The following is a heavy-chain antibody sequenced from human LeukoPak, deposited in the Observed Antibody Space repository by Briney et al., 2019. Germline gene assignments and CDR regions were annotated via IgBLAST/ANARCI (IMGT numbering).Heavy chain of an antibody. CDR1: GGSISSYY. Sequence: SETPSLTCTVSGGSISSYYWIWIRQPPGKGLEWIGYIYYSGSTNYNPSLKSRVTISVDPSKNQFSLKLTSVTAAATAVYYCARGNWYFLYWGQGTLVTVSS. V-gene: IGHV4-59*01. J-gene: IGHJ4*02. CDR2: IYYSGST. CDR3: ARGNWYFLY.